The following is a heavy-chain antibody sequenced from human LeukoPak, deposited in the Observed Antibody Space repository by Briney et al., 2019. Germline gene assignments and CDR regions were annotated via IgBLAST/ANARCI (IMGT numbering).Heavy chain of an antibody. J-gene: IGHJ5*02. Sequence: SETLSLTCTVPGGSISSGGYYWSWIRQHPGKGLEWIGYIYYSGSTYYNPSLKSRVTISVGTSKNQFSLKLSSVTAADTAVYYCASRYSYGYWFDPWGQGTLVTVSS. CDR3: ASRYSYGYWFDP. V-gene: IGHV4-31*03. D-gene: IGHD5-18*01. CDR1: GGSISSGGYY. CDR2: IYYSGST.